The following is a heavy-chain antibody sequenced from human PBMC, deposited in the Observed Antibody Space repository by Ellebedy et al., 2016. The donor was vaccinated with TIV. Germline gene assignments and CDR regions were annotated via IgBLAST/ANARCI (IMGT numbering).Heavy chain of an antibody. CDR3: ARDVAPVGQVTFDC. CDR1: EFAFDDDW. Sequence: GESLKISCAASEFAFDDDWMTWVRQAPGKGLEWVANINQDGSDEYYVDSVKGRFTISRDNAKNSLYLQMNSLRAEDTAMYYCARDVAPVGQVTFDCWGQGTLVTVSS. J-gene: IGHJ4*02. D-gene: IGHD2-21*02. V-gene: IGHV3-7*03. CDR2: INQDGSDE.